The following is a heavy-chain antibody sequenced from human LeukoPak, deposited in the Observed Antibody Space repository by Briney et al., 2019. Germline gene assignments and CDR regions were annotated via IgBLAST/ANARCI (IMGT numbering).Heavy chain of an antibody. CDR2: LYYSGST. V-gene: IGHV4-59*08. J-gene: IGHJ3*02. D-gene: IGHD6-19*01. CDR1: GGSISGYF. CDR3: ARLLAVAGGDAFDI. Sequence: SETLSLTCTVSGGSISGYFWSWIRQPPGKGLELIGYLYYSGSTNYNPSLKSRVTVSVDTSKDQFSLRLSSVTAADTPVYYCARLLAVAGGDAFDIWGQGKMVTVSS.